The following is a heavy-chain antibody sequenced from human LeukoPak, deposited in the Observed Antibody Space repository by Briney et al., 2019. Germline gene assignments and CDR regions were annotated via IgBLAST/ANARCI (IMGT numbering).Heavy chain of an antibody. CDR2: ISSSSSYI. D-gene: IGHD1-1*01. CDR1: GFTFSSYS. V-gene: IGHV3-21*01. Sequence: PGGSLRLSCAASGFTFSSYSMNWVRQAPGKGLEWVSSISSSSSYIYYADSVKGRFTISRDNAKNSLYLQMNSLRAEETAVYYCARYITRSRDYYYGMDVWGQGTTVTVSS. J-gene: IGHJ6*02. CDR3: ARYITRSRDYYYGMDV.